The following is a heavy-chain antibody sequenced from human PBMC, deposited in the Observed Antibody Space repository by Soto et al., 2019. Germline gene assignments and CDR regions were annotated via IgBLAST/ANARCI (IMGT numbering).Heavy chain of an antibody. CDR1: GYTFTSYA. D-gene: IGHD2-2*01. J-gene: IGHJ6*02. Sequence: ASVKVSCKASGYTFTSYAMHWVRQAPGQRLEWMGWINAGNGNTKYSQKFQGRVTITRDTSASTAYMELSSLRSEDTAVYYCARDQIRYCRSTSCYDYYYGMAVWGQGTTVTVSS. CDR3: ARDQIRYCRSTSCYDYYYGMAV. CDR2: INAGNGNT. V-gene: IGHV1-3*01.